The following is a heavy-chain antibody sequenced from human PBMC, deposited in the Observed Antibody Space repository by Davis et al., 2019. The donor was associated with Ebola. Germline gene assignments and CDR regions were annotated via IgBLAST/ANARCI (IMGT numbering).Heavy chain of an antibody. CDR2: INPSGGST. V-gene: IGHV1-46*01. Sequence: ASVKVSCKASGYTFTSYYMHWVRQVPGQGLEWMGIINPSGGSTSYAQKFQGRVTMTRDTSTSTVYMELSSLRSEDTAVYYCARERVYDSSGREPLFGYWGQGTLVTVSS. J-gene: IGHJ4*02. D-gene: IGHD3-22*01. CDR3: ARERVYDSSGREPLFGY. CDR1: GYTFTSYY.